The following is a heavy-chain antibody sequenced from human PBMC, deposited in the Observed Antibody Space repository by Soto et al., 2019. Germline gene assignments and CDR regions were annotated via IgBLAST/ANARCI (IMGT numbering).Heavy chain of an antibody. CDR1: GGSVSSDTHY. Sequence: SETLSLTCTVSGGSVSSDTHYWSWIRQPPGKRLEWIGFIYSSGSTNYNPSLKSRVTMSVDTSKNQFSLKLRSVTAADTAVYYCARGAADTAMVDSWGQGTLVTVSS. D-gene: IGHD5-18*01. CDR3: ARGAADTAMVDS. J-gene: IGHJ4*02. V-gene: IGHV4-61*01. CDR2: IYSSGST.